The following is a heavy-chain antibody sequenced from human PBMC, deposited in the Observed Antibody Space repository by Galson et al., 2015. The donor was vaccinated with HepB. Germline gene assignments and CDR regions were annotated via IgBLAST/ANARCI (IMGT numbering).Heavy chain of an antibody. CDR3: ATVGGVGLSSSWYEDY. J-gene: IGHJ4*02. V-gene: IGHV3-23*01. CDR1: GFAFRSSA. CDR2: VSGSGCST. Sequence: RLSCAASGFAFRSSAMRSVGHAPGKGLEWVSAVSGSGCSTYYAESVKGRFTITRDKSKNTLYLQMNSLSAEDTSVYYCATVGGVGLSSSWYEDYWGQGTLVTVSS. D-gene: IGHD6-13*01.